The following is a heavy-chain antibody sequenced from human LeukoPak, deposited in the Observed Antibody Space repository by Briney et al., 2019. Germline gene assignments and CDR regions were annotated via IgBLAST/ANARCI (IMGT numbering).Heavy chain of an antibody. CDR1: GYTLTDYY. CDR2: INPNSGGT. V-gene: IGHV1-2*06. J-gene: IGHJ4*02. D-gene: IGHD3-22*01. CDR3: ARVGYYESSGYYEY. Sequence: ASVTVSCTASGYTLTDYYMHWVRQAPGQGLEWMGRINPNSGGTNYAQKFQGRVTMTRDTSISTVYMELSRLRSDDTAVYYCARVGYYESSGYYEYWGQGTLVTASS.